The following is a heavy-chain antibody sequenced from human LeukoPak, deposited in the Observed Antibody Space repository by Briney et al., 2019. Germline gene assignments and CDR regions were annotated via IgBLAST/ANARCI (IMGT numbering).Heavy chain of an antibody. CDR2: ISSSGSNI. D-gene: IGHD3-16*02. Sequence: GSLRLSCAASGFTFSSFEMNWVRQAPGKGLKWVSYISSSGSNIYYADSVKGRFTISRDNAKNSLYLQMNSLRDEDTAVYYCARGGLYDYVWGSYRRQSFDYWGQGTLVTVSS. CDR3: ARGGLYDYVWGSYRRQSFDY. J-gene: IGHJ4*02. CDR1: GFTFSSFE. V-gene: IGHV3-48*03.